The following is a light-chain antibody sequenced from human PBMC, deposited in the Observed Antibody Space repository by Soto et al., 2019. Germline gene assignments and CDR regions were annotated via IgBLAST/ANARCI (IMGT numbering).Light chain of an antibody. V-gene: IGKV1-17*01. J-gene: IGKJ1*01. Sequence: DIQMTQSPSSLSASVGDRVTITCRASQGIRNDLGWYQQQPGKAPKRLIYAASILQSGVTSRFSGNGSGTEFTVSVSSLQHENFATYYCLQYNSYAGTFRQGTKVEIK. CDR2: AAS. CDR3: LQYNSYAGT. CDR1: QGIRND.